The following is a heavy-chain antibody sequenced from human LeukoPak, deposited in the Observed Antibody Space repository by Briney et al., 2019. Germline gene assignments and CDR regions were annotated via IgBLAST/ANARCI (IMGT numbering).Heavy chain of an antibody. CDR3: AREGSSSGLLGFDY. Sequence: SETLSLTCAVYGGSFSGYYWSWIRQPPGKGLEWIGEINHSGSTNYNPSLKSRVTISVDTSKNQFSLKLSSVTAADTAAYYCAREGSSSGLLGFDYWGQGTLVTVSS. J-gene: IGHJ4*02. V-gene: IGHV4-34*01. CDR2: INHSGST. D-gene: IGHD6-13*01. CDR1: GGSFSGYY.